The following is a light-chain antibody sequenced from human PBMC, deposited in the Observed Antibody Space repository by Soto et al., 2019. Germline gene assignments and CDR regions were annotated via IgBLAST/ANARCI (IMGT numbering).Light chain of an antibody. CDR1: QSISNF. CDR2: AAS. Sequence: DIQMTQSPSSLSASVGDRVTITCRASQSISNFLNWYQQRQGQVPKLLIYAASTLHTGVPPRFSGSGSGTDFTLTITSLQPEDFTTYYCQQSQSTPPTFGQGTKVDTK. CDR3: QQSQSTPPT. V-gene: IGKV1-39*01. J-gene: IGKJ1*01.